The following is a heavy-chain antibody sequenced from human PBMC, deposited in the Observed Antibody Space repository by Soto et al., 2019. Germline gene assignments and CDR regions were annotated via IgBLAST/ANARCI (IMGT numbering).Heavy chain of an antibody. V-gene: IGHV3-11*01. CDR3: ARNREYFDY. J-gene: IGHJ4*02. D-gene: IGHD3-9*01. CDR2: ISSSSRTI. CDR1: GFTLRDYY. Sequence: GGSLRLSCAASGFTLRDYYMSWIRQAPGKGLEWVSYISSSSRTIYYADSVRGRFTISRDNAENSVYLQMNSLRAEDTALYYCARNREYFDYWGKGIMVTVSS.